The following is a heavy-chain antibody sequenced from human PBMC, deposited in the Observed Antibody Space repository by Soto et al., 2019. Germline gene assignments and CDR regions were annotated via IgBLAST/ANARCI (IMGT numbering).Heavy chain of an antibody. J-gene: IGHJ4*02. Sequence: PSETLSLTCAVSGGSISGSYYYWGWLRQSPGKGPEWIGCVFYTGFTYYNPSIESRVSMSVDTSKNQLSLKLSGVSAADTAVYYCATSQKGYNWNYFDHWGQGALVTVSS. CDR1: GGSISGSYYY. V-gene: IGHV4-39*01. CDR3: ATSQKGYNWNYFDH. D-gene: IGHD1-20*01. CDR2: VFYTGFT.